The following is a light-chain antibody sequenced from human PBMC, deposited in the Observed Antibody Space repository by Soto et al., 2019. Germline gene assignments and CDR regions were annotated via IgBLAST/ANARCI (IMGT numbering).Light chain of an antibody. CDR3: AACDSSVSGRV. CDR1: SSNIGRNY. CDR2: DDN. J-gene: IGLJ3*02. V-gene: IGLV1-47*02. Sequence: QSVLTQPPSASGTPGQRVTISCSGSSSNIGRNYVYWYQQLPGTAPKLLVFDDNQRPSGVPDRFSDSKSGTSASLTISGLRSEDEADYSCAACDSSVSGRVFGGGTKLTVL.